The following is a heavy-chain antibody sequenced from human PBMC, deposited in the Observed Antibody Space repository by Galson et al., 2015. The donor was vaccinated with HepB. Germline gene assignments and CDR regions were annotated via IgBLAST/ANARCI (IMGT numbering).Heavy chain of an antibody. D-gene: IGHD3-3*01. V-gene: IGHV3-21*01. CDR2: ISSSSSYI. J-gene: IGHJ6*02. Sequence: SLRLSCAASGFTFSSYSMNWVRQAPGKGLEWVSSISSSSSYIYYADSVKGRFTISRDNAKNSLYLQMNSLRAEDTAVYYCASPRGPDYDFWSGYHYYYYYGMDVWGQGTTVTVSS. CDR1: GFTFSSYS. CDR3: ASPRGPDYDFWSGYHYYYYYGMDV.